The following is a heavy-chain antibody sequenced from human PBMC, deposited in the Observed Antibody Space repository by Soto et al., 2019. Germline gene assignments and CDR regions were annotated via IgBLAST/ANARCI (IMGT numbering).Heavy chain of an antibody. CDR3: ARSLEGTTGTNWFDP. CDR2: ITPVFGTA. D-gene: IGHD4-17*01. V-gene: IGHV1-69*01. CDR1: ADTFNSYS. J-gene: IGHJ5*02. Sequence: QVQLVQSGAEVKKPGSSVKVSCKASADTFNSYSLSWLRQAPGQRLEWMGGITPVFGTADYAQSFEDRLTITADDSTSTVYMDLSSLRSDDTAVYYCARSLEGTTGTNWFDPWGQGALVTVSS.